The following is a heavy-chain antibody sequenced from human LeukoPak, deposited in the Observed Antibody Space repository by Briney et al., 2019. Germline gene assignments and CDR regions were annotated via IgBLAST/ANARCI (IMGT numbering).Heavy chain of an antibody. CDR3: ARLGPVNKDHYIDV. Sequence: PGGSLRLSCAASGFIFSTYNIDWVRQAPGKGLEWVSSISSSSSYIYYADSVKGRFTISRDNADNSLYLQMNSLGAEDTAVYFCARLGPVNKDHYIDVGGKGTTVTISS. CDR1: GFIFSTYN. V-gene: IGHV3-21*01. CDR2: ISSSSSYI. J-gene: IGHJ6*03. D-gene: IGHD4-17*01.